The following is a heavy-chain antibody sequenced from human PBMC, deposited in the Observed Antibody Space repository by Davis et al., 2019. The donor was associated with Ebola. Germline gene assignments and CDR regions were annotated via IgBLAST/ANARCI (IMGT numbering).Heavy chain of an antibody. Sequence: GESLKISCKGSGYSFDDQWIGWVRQMPGKGLEWMGIIFPRDSDTRYSPSFQGHVTISVDKSINTAYLQWNNLRASDTAMYYCARGQDNTGWVNGWFFDPWGQGTLATVSS. D-gene: IGHD6-19*01. CDR2: IFPRDSDT. CDR3: ARGQDNTGWVNGWFFDP. V-gene: IGHV5-51*01. J-gene: IGHJ5*02. CDR1: GYSFDDQW.